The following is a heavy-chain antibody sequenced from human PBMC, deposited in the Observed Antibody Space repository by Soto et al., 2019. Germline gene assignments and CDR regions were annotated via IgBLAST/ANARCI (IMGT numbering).Heavy chain of an antibody. CDR3: ARRVGYCSGTRCNGWFDP. V-gene: IGHV4-39*01. CDR1: GDSISKTTSY. Sequence: SETLSLTCSVSGDSISKTTSYWGWIRQPPGKGREWIRTIYHRGSTYYNPSLLSRVTLSIYKSKNQFSLKLNTVTAADTAEYYCARRVGYCSGTRCNGWFDPWGQGTLVTVSS. D-gene: IGHD2-15*01. J-gene: IGHJ5*02. CDR2: IYHRGST.